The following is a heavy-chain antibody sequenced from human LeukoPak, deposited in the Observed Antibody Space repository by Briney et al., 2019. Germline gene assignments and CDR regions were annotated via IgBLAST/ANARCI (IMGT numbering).Heavy chain of an antibody. D-gene: IGHD6-6*01. J-gene: IGHJ4*02. CDR3: ARDLGQLGVERYFDY. CDR1: GYTFTGYY. Sequence: ASVKVSCKASGYTFTGYYMHWVRQAPGQGLEWMGWINPNSGGTNYAQKFQGRVTMTRDTSISTAYMKLSRLRSDDTAVYYCARDLGQLGVERYFDYWGQGTLVTVSS. V-gene: IGHV1-2*02. CDR2: INPNSGGT.